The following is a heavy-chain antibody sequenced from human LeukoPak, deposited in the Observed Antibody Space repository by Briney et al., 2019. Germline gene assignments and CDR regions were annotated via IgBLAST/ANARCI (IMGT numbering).Heavy chain of an antibody. CDR3: ARVTTETKGNYYYYYMDV. CDR1: RFTFSSYW. CDR2: IKQDGSEK. Sequence: PGGSLRLSCAASRFTFSSYWMSWVRQAPGKGLEWVANIKQDGSEKYYVESVKGRFTISRDNAKNSLSLQMNSLRADDTAVYYCARVTTETKGNYYYYYMDVWGKGTTVTVSS. D-gene: IGHD4-17*01. J-gene: IGHJ6*03. V-gene: IGHV3-7*04.